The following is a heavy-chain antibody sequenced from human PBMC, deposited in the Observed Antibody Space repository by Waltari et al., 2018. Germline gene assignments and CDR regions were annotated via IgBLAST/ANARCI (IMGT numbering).Heavy chain of an antibody. CDR2: IYYSGST. CDR3: ARGRAVAGLDFDY. D-gene: IGHD6-19*01. Sequence: QVQLQESGPGLVKPSETLSLTCTVSGGSISSYYWSWIRQPPGKGLEWIGYIYYSGSTNYNPSLRSRVTISVDTSKYQFSLKLSSVTAADTAVYYCARGRAVAGLDFDYWGQGTLVTVSS. V-gene: IGHV4-59*08. CDR1: GGSISSYY. J-gene: IGHJ4*02.